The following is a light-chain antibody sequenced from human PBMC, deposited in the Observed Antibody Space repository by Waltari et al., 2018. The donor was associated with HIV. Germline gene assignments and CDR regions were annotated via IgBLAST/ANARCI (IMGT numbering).Light chain of an antibody. J-gene: IGLJ2*01. V-gene: IGLV2-23*02. CDR2: EVN. CDR1: RMDFAFYNL. Sequence: QSALTQPASASGSPGQAPPIPCTGTRMDFAFYNLVPWLQQRPGKAPKLVINEVNKRPSGVSDRFSASKSGNTASLTLSGLQAEDEANYYCCSFTGRKSLIFGGGTKLTVL. CDR3: CSFTGRKSLI.